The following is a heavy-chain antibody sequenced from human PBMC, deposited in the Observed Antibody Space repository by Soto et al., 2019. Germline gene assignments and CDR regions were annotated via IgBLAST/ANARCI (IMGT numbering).Heavy chain of an antibody. V-gene: IGHV3-23*01. J-gene: IGHJ6*03. CDR2: ISAGGGNT. CDR1: GFSFNIYA. CDR3: AKAPTYDYYYYMDV. Sequence: GVSLRLSCAASGFSFNIYAMKWVRQAPGKGLECVSAISAGGGNTYYADSVKGRFTISRDNSKNTLYLQMNSLRADDTAVYYCAKAPTYDYYYYMDVWGKGTTVTVSS.